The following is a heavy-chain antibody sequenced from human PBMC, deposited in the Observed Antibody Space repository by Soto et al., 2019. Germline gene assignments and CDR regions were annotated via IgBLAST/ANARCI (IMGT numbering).Heavy chain of an antibody. J-gene: IGHJ4*02. CDR1: GFTFSSYT. Sequence: GGSLRLSCAASGFTFSSYTMHWVRQAPGKGLEWVAVISYDGSNKYYADSVKGRFTISRDNSKNTLYLQMNSLRAEDTAVYYCARDCQIEVLRFLEWFGPPDYWGQGTLVTVSS. CDR3: ARDCQIEVLRFLEWFGPPDY. V-gene: IGHV3-30-3*01. D-gene: IGHD3-3*01. CDR2: ISYDGSNK.